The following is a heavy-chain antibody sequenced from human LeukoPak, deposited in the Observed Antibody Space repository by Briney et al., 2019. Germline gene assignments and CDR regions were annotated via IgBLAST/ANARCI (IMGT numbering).Heavy chain of an antibody. CDR3: ARDFSIRESCSSTSCYSDWNYEGFFDY. CDR2: ISAYNGNT. D-gene: IGHD2-2*01. Sequence: EASVKVSCKASGYTFTSYGISWVRQAPGQGLEWMGWISAYNGNTNYAQKFQGRVTMTRDTSISTAYMELSRLRSDDTAVYYCARDFSIRESCSSTSCYSDWNYEGFFDYWGQGTLVTVSS. V-gene: IGHV1-18*01. J-gene: IGHJ4*02. CDR1: GYTFTSYG.